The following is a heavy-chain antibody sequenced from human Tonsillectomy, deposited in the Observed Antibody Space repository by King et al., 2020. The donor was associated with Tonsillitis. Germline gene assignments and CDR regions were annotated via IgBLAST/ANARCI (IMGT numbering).Heavy chain of an antibody. Sequence: QLVQSGAEVKKPGESLKISCKDSGYSFSTYWIGWVRQMPGKGLEWMGIIYPSDSDTRYSPSFQGQVTISADKSISTAYLQWSSLKASATAMYYCARQRDSSGYYNSAFDIWGQGTLVTVSS. CDR2: IYPSDSDT. CDR3: ARQRDSSGYYNSAFDI. J-gene: IGHJ3*02. CDR1: GYSFSTYW. D-gene: IGHD3-22*01. V-gene: IGHV5-51*01.